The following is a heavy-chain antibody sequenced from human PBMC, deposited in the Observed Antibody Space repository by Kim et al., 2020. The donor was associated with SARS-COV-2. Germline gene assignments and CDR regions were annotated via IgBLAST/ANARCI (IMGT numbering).Heavy chain of an antibody. J-gene: IGHJ6*02. D-gene: IGHD3-10*01. CDR1: GYTFTSYG. CDR3: ARDRPRPTSSGSPPSPSYYYYGMDV. Sequence: ASVKVSCKASGYTFTSYGISWVRQAPGQGLEWMGWISAYNGNTNYAQKLQGRVTMTTDTSTSTAYMELRSLRSDDTAVYYCARDRPRPTSSGSPPSPSYYYYGMDVWGQGTTVTVSS. V-gene: IGHV1-18*01. CDR2: ISAYNGNT.